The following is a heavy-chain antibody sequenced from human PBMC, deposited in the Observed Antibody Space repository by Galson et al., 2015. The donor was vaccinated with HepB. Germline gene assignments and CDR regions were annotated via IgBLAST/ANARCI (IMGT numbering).Heavy chain of an antibody. CDR2: IIPILGIA. CDR3: AREVVVAANYYYGMDV. Sequence: SVKVSCKASGGTFSSYAISWVRQAPGQGLEWMGGIIPILGIANYAQKFQGRVTITADKSTSTAYMELSSLRSEDTAVYYCAREVVVAANYYYGMDVWGQGTTVTVSS. CDR1: GGTFSSYA. V-gene: IGHV1-69*10. D-gene: IGHD2-15*01. J-gene: IGHJ6*02.